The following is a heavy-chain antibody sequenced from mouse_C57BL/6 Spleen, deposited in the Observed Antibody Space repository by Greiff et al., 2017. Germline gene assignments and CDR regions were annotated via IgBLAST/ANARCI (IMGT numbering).Heavy chain of an antibody. D-gene: IGHD2-2*01. CDR1: GFSFNTYA. V-gene: IGHV10-1*01. J-gene: IGHJ2*01. CDR3: VRGSYGYDEYFDY. CDR2: IRSKSNNYAT. Sequence: EVKLMESGGGLVQPKGSLKLSCAASGFSFNTYAMNWVRQAPGKGLEWVARIRSKSNNYATYYADSVKDRFTISRDDSESMLYLQMNNLKTEDTAMYYCVRGSYGYDEYFDYWGQGTTLTVSS.